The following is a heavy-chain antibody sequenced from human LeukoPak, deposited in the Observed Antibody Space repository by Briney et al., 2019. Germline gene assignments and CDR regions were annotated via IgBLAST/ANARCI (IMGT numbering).Heavy chain of an antibody. CDR3: VRSLDY. CDR1: GFPFSTYA. Sequence: GGSLRLSCAASGFPFSTYAMNWVRQAPGKGLEWVSVITGSGGFTQYADSVKGRFTISRDNSKNTVYLQVNSLRVEDTALYYCVRSLDYWGQGTLVTVSS. J-gene: IGHJ4*02. V-gene: IGHV3-23*01. CDR2: ITGSGGFT.